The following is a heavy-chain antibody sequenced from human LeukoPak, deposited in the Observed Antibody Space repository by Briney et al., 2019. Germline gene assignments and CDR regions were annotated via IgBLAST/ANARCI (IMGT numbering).Heavy chain of an antibody. V-gene: IGHV4-34*01. J-gene: IGHJ4*02. CDR1: GGSFSGYY. D-gene: IGHD3-22*01. CDR3: ARVTDSMYYFDY. CDR2: INHSGST. Sequence: KPSETLSLTCAVYGGSFSGYYWSWIRQPPGKGLEWIGEINHSGSTNYNPSLKSRVTISVDTSKNQFSLKLSSVTAADTAVYYCARVTDSMYYFDYWGRGTLVTVSS.